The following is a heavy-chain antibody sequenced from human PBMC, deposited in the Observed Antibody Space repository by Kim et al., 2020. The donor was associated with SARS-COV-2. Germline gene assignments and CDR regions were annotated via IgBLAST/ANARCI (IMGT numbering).Heavy chain of an antibody. CDR2: ISYDGSNK. CDR1: GFTFSSYA. Sequence: GGSLRLSCAASGFTFSSYAMHWVRQAPGKGLEWVAVISYDGSNKYYADSVKGRFTISRDNSKNTLYLQMNSLRAEDTAVYYCARGPGLGYFDYWGQGTLVTVSS. D-gene: IGHD3-16*01. CDR3: ARGPGLGYFDY. J-gene: IGHJ4*02. V-gene: IGHV3-30-3*01.